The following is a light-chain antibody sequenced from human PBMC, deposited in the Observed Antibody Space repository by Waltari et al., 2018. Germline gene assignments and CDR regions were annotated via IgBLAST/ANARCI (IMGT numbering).Light chain of an antibody. CDR2: NNT. CDR1: SSNIGAGHD. V-gene: IGLV1-40*01. CDR3: QSYDDSLSGYV. J-gene: IGLJ3*02. Sequence: QSVLTQPPSVSGAPGQRVTISCTGSSSNIGAGHDVYWYQQLPGRAPRLLIPNNTSRPSGVPNRIPGSTSGTSASLVVTGLQAEDEAEFYCQSYDDSLSGYVFGGGTKLTVL.